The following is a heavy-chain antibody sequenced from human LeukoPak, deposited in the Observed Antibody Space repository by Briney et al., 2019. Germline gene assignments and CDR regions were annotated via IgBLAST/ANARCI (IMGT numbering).Heavy chain of an antibody. V-gene: IGHV4-39*01. CDR2: IYYGGST. Sequence: SETLSLTCSVSGGSISSSSYYWGWIRQPPGKGLEWIGSIYYGGSTYYNPSLKSRVTVSVDTSKDQFSLKLSSVTAADTAVYYCARSYDHVWGTYRPHWFDPWGQGTLVTVSS. D-gene: IGHD3-16*02. CDR3: ARSYDHVWGTYRPHWFDP. J-gene: IGHJ5*02. CDR1: GGSISSSSYY.